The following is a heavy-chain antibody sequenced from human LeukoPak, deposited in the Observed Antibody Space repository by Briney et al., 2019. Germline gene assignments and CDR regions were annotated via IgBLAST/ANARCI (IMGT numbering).Heavy chain of an antibody. CDR2: INPNSGGT. D-gene: IGHD6-19*01. CDR1: GYTFTSYG. J-gene: IGHJ4*02. Sequence: ASVKVSCKASGYTFTSYGISWVRQAPGQGLEWMGWINPNSGGTNYAQKFQGWVTKTRDTSISTAYMELSRLRSDDTAVYYCARAFTRTSGWRYWGQGTLVSVSS. V-gene: IGHV1-2*04. CDR3: ARAFTRTSGWRY.